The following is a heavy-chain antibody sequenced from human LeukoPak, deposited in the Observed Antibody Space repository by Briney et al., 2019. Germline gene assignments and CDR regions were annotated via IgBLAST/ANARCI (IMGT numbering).Heavy chain of an antibody. J-gene: IGHJ5*02. V-gene: IGHV3-7*03. CDR1: GFTFSNYW. D-gene: IGHD6-13*01. Sequence: PGGSLRLSCAASGFTFSNYWMNRVRQAPGKGLEWLASIHPGGSEKYYVDSVEGRFTVSRDNAKNSLYLQINSLRAEDTAVYYCARDGKFNGAVAGSACYWFAPWGQGTLVTVSS. CDR2: IHPGGSEK. CDR3: ARDGKFNGAVAGSACYWFAP.